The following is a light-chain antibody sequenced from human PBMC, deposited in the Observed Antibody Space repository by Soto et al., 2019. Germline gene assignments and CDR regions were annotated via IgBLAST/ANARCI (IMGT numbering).Light chain of an antibody. CDR2: DAS. V-gene: IGKV1-33*01. J-gene: IGKJ4*01. CDR3: QHYDHLPPLS. CDR1: QDIRNY. Sequence: DIQMTQSPSSLSASVGDRVTITCQASQDIRNYLNWYQQKPGKAPNLLIYDASNLRAGVPSRFSGSGSRPEFTFTISSLQPEDIATYYCQHYDHLPPLSFGGGTKVEIK.